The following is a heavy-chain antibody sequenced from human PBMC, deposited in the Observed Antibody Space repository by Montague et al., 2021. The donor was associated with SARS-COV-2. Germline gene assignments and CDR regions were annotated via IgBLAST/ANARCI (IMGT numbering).Heavy chain of an antibody. D-gene: IGHD3-22*01. CDR1: GFIFSSYE. J-gene: IGHJ4*02. V-gene: IGHV3-48*03. Sequence: SLRLSCAASGFIFSSYEVNWVCQAPGKGLEWVSYISNSGDTKYYADSVKGRFTISRDNAKNSLYLQTSSLRAEDTAVYYCARAGEDYYYDSSGFLYWGQGILVTVSS. CDR3: ARAGEDYYYDSSGFLY. CDR2: ISNSGDTK.